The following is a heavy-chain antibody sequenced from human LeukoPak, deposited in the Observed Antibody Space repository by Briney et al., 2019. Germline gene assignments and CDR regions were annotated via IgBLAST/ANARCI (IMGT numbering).Heavy chain of an antibody. CDR1: GFTFSSYW. Sequence: PGGSLRLSCAASGFTFSSYWMSWVRQAPGKGLEWVSVIYSGGSTYYADSVKGRFTISRDNSKNTLYLQMNSLRAEDTAVYYCARDLLSYDSSGLYFGYWGQGTLVTVSS. CDR2: IYSGGST. CDR3: ARDLLSYDSSGLYFGY. V-gene: IGHV3-66*02. D-gene: IGHD3-22*01. J-gene: IGHJ4*02.